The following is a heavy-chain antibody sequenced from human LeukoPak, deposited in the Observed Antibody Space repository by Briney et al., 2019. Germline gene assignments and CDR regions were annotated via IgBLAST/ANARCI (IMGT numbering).Heavy chain of an antibody. CDR3: ARVEYDILTGVFDY. Sequence: ASVKVSCKASGYTFTGYYMPWVRQAPGQGLEWMGWINPNSGGTNYAQKFQGRVTMTRDTSISTAYMELSRLRSDDTSVYYCARVEYDILTGVFDYWGQGTLVTVSS. J-gene: IGHJ4*02. V-gene: IGHV1-2*02. CDR1: GYTFTGYY. D-gene: IGHD3-9*01. CDR2: INPNSGGT.